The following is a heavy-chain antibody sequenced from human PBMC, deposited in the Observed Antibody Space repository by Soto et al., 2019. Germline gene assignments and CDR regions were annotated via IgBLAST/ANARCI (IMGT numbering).Heavy chain of an antibody. V-gene: IGHV1-58*01. CDR3: AASYGRSYDILTGYSY. CDR1: GFTFTSSA. CDR2: IVVGSGNT. Sequence: GASVKVSGKASGFTFTSSAVQWVRQARGQRLEWIGWIVVGSGNTNYAQKFQERVTITRDMSTSTAYMELSSLRSEDTAVYYCAASYGRSYDILTGYSYWGQGTLVTVSS. J-gene: IGHJ4*02. D-gene: IGHD3-9*01.